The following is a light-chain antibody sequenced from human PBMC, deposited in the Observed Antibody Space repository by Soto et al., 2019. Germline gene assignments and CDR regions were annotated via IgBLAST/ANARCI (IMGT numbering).Light chain of an antibody. CDR2: DDS. CDR3: HVWDSSSEPYV. Sequence: SYELTQPPSVSVAPGQTARITCGGNNIGGKSVHWYQQKPGQAPVLVVYDDSDRPSGIPDRFSGSNSGDTATLTIRRVEAGDEADYYCHVWDSSSEPYVFGTGTKVTVL. V-gene: IGLV3-21*02. J-gene: IGLJ1*01. CDR1: NIGGKS.